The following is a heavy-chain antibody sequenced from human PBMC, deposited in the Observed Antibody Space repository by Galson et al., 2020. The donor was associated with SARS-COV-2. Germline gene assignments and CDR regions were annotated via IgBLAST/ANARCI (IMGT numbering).Heavy chain of an antibody. CDR2: ISSSGSYT. V-gene: IGHV3-21*01. Sequence: GESLKISCAASGFAFSSYTMDWVRQAPGKGLEWVSSISSSGSYTYYADSVKGRFTISRDNAKNSLYLQMDSLRAEDTAVYFCASIIFDYWGQGTLVTVSS. J-gene: IGHJ4*02. CDR1: GFAFSSYT. CDR3: ASIIFDY.